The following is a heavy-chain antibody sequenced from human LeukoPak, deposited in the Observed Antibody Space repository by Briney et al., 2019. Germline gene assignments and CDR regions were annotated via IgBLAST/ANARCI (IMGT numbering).Heavy chain of an antibody. CDR3: VVANCGDDCSH. CDR2: INSDGSST. Sequence: PGGSLRLSCAASGFTFRSYWMYWVRQAPGKGLVWVSRINSDGSSTSYADPVKGRFTISRDNTKNTLYLHMNSLRAEDTAVYYCVVANCGDDCSHWGQGGLVTVSS. CDR1: GFTFRSYW. D-gene: IGHD2-21*02. V-gene: IGHV3-74*01. J-gene: IGHJ4*02.